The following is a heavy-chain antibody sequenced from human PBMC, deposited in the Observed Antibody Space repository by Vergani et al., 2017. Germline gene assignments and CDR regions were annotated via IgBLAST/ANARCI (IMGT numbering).Heavy chain of an antibody. D-gene: IGHD3-10*01. J-gene: IGHJ4*02. CDR2: ISYDGSNK. CDR3: ARAGVLWFGELFKGVEFDY. Sequence: QVQLVESGGGVVQPGRSLRLSCAASGFTFSSYAMHWVRQAPGKGLEWVAVISYDGSNKYYADSVKGRFTISRDNSKNTLYLQMNSLRAEDTAVYYCARAGVLWFGELFKGVEFDYWGQGTLVTVSS. V-gene: IGHV3-30-3*01. CDR1: GFTFSSYA.